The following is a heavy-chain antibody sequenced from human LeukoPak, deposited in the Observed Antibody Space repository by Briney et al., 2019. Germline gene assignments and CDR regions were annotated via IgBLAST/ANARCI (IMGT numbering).Heavy chain of an antibody. CDR1: GYSFTSYW. D-gene: IGHD5-24*01. Sequence: GESLKISCKASGYSFTSYWIAWVRQMPGKGLEWMGIIYPGDSSTRYSPSFQGQVTISVDKSVSTAYMQWNSLKASDTAMYYCARLRDGYKLGHGFNLWGQGTMVTVSS. J-gene: IGHJ3*01. V-gene: IGHV5-51*01. CDR2: IYPGDSST. CDR3: ARLRDGYKLGHGFNL.